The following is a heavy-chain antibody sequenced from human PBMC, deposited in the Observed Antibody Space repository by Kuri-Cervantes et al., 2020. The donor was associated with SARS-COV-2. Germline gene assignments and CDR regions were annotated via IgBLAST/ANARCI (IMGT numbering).Heavy chain of an antibody. Sequence: GESLKISCTGSGYNFTTYWIGWVRQMPGKGLEWMGRIDPSDSYTNYSPSFQGHVTISADKSISTAYLQWSSLKASDTAMYYSARRHDILTGSPTSKYGMDVWGQGTTVTVSS. CDR3: ARRHDILTGSPTSKYGMDV. J-gene: IGHJ6*02. D-gene: IGHD3-9*01. CDR2: IDPSDSYT. CDR1: GYNFTTYW. V-gene: IGHV5-10-1*01.